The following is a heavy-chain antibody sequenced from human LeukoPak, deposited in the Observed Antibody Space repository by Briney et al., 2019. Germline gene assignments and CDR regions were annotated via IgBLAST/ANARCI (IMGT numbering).Heavy chain of an antibody. CDR2: IYSGGST. J-gene: IGHJ3*02. V-gene: IGHV3-53*01. CDR1: GFTVSSNY. CDR3: ASIPPYYYDSSVDLAAFDI. D-gene: IGHD3-22*01. Sequence: QPGGSLRLSCAASGFTVSSNYMSWVRQAPGKGLEWVSVIYSGGSTYYADSVKGRFTISRDNSKNTLYLQMNSLRAEDTAVYYCASIPPYYYDSSVDLAAFDIWGQGTMVTVSS.